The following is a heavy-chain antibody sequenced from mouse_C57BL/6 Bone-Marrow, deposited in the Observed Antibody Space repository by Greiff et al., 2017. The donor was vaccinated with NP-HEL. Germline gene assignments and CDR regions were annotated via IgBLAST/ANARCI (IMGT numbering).Heavy chain of an antibody. Sequence: EVKVVESGGGLVKPGGSLKLSCAASGFTFSSYTMSWVRQTPEKRLEWVATISGGGGNTYYPDSVKGRFTISRDNAKNTLYLQMSSLRSEDTALYYCARHDYYGSSLRMDYWGQGTSVTVSS. CDR1: GFTFSSYT. D-gene: IGHD1-1*01. V-gene: IGHV5-9*01. CDR2: ISGGGGNT. J-gene: IGHJ4*01. CDR3: ARHDYYGSSLRMDY.